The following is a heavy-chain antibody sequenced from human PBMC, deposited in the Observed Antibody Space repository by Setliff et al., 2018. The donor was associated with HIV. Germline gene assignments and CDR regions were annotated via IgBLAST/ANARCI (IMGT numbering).Heavy chain of an antibody. CDR3: ARVGLWSHYSPDY. J-gene: IGHJ4*02. D-gene: IGHD3-3*01. Sequence: GGSLRLSCAASGFTLNTYVMTWVRQAPGKGLEWVSALSGSGEMTYYADSVKGRFTISRDDAKNSLYLEMNSLRVEDTAVYYCARVGLWSHYSPDYWGQGTLVTVSS. CDR1: GFTLNTYV. V-gene: IGHV3-23*01. CDR2: LSGSGEMT.